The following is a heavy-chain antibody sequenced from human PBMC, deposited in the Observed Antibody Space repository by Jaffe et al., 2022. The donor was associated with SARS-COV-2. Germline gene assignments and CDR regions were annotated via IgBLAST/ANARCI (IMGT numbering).Heavy chain of an antibody. CDR2: ISSNGGST. J-gene: IGHJ4*02. CDR1: GFTFSSYA. D-gene: IGHD6-6*01. V-gene: IGHV3-64D*09. Sequence: EVQLVESGGGLVQPGGSLRLSCSASGFTFSSYAMHWVRQAPGKGLEYVSAISSNGGSTYYADSVKGRFTISRDNSKNTLYLQMSSLRAEDTAVYYCVKGSGDSSSLFDYWGQGTLVTVSS. CDR3: VKGSGDSSSLFDY.